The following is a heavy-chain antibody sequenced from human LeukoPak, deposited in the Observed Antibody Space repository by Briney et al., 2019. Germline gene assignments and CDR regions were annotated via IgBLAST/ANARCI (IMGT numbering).Heavy chain of an antibody. CDR1: GFTFSSYE. CDR2: ISSSGSTI. V-gene: IGHV3-48*03. Sequence: GGSLRLSCAASGFTFSSYEMNWVRQAPGKGLEWVSYISSSGSTIYYADSVKGRFTISRDNAKNSLYLQVNSLRAEDTAVYYCARTPLGYNHAGYYYGMDVWGQGTTVTVSS. D-gene: IGHD5-18*01. J-gene: IGHJ6*02. CDR3: ARTPLGYNHAGYYYGMDV.